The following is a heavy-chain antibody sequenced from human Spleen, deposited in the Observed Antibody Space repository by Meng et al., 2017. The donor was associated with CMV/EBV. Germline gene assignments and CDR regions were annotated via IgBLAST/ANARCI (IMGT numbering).Heavy chain of an antibody. Sequence: GESLKISCAASGFTFSTYWMSWVRQAPGKGLEWVANIKQDGRDKYYVDSVKGRFTISRDNSKNTLDLQMNSLRAEDTAVYYCAKDGSYYYGSGTAWDYYYYGMDVWGQGTTVTVSS. CDR3: AKDGSYYYGSGTAWDYYYYGMDV. D-gene: IGHD3-10*01. CDR1: GFTFSTYW. J-gene: IGHJ6*02. CDR2: IKQDGRDK. V-gene: IGHV3-7*01.